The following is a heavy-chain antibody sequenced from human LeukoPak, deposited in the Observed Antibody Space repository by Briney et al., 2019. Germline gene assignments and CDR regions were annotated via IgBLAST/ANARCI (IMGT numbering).Heavy chain of an antibody. Sequence: SQTLSLTCTVSGGSISSYYWSWIRQPPGKGLEWIGYIFYSGSTNYNTSLKSRVTISVDTSKKQFSLKLSSVTAADTAVYYCARGVNYQIYYFDYWGQGTLVTVSS. V-gene: IGHV4-59*01. CDR2: IFYSGST. CDR1: GGSISSYY. J-gene: IGHJ4*02. CDR3: ARGVNYQIYYFDY. D-gene: IGHD4-11*01.